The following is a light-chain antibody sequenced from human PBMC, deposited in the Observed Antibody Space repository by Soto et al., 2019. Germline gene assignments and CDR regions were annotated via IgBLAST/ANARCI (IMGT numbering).Light chain of an antibody. V-gene: IGLV2-14*01. J-gene: IGLJ2*01. CDR2: EVS. Sequence: QSVLTQPASVSGSPGQSITIFCSGTSSDIGGYNYVSWYQHHPGKAPKLIIYEVSYRPSGVSNRFSGSKSGNTASLTISGLQAEDEADYWCSSYTTNITPVVFGGGTKLTVL. CDR1: SSDIGGYNY. CDR3: SSYTTNITPVV.